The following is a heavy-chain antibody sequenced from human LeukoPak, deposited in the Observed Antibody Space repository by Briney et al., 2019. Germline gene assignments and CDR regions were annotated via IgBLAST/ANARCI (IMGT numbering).Heavy chain of an antibody. Sequence: PSETLSLTCTVSGGSISSHYWSWIRQPPGKGLEWIGYIYYSGSTNYNPSLKSRVTISVDTSKNQFSLKLSSVTAADTAVYYCARDPYHWGQGTLVTVSS. CDR1: GGSISSHY. CDR2: IYYSGST. J-gene: IGHJ5*02. CDR3: ARDPYH. V-gene: IGHV4-59*11.